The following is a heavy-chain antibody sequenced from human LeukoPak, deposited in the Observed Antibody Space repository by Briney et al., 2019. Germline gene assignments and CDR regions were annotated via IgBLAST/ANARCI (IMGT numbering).Heavy chain of an antibody. J-gene: IGHJ4*02. CDR2: IIPIFGTA. CDR1: GGTFSSYA. Sequence: SVKVSCKASGGTFSSYAISWVRQAPGQGLEWMGGIIPIFGTANYAQKFQGRVTITTDESTSTAYMELSSLRSEDTAVYYCASQESRDGYNYPLFRWGQGTLVTVSS. CDR3: ASQESRDGYNYPLFR. D-gene: IGHD5-24*01. V-gene: IGHV1-69*05.